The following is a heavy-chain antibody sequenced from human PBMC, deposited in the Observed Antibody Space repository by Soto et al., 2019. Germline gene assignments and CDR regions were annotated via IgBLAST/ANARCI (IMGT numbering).Heavy chain of an antibody. J-gene: IGHJ4*02. D-gene: IGHD7-27*01. CDR2: MNTDGNVI. CDR1: GFTFSTFW. CDR3: ARDNWGSLEY. Sequence: PGGSLRLSCAASGFTFSTFWMSWVRQVPGKGLLWVSHMNTDGNVINYADSVKGRFTISRGNAKNTLYLQMNSLSAEDTAVYYCARDNWGSLEYWGPGTLVTVSS. V-gene: IGHV3-74*01.